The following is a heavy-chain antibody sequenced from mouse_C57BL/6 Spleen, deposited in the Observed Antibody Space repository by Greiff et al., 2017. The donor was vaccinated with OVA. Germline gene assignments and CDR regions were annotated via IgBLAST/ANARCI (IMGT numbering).Heavy chain of an antibody. Sequence: QVQLQQPGAELVRPGSSVKLSCKASGYTFTSYWMHWVKQRPIQGLEWIGNIDPSDSETHYNQKFKDKATLTVDKSSSTAYMQLSSLTSEDSAVYDCATYYGNYPYCDWWGQGTTLTVSS. V-gene: IGHV1-52*01. CDR1: GYTFTSYW. D-gene: IGHD2-10*01. J-gene: IGHJ2*01. CDR2: IDPSDSET. CDR3: ATYYGNYPYCDW.